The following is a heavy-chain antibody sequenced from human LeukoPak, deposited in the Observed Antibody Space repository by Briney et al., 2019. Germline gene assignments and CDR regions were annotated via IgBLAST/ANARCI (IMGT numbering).Heavy chain of an antibody. CDR1: GFTFDDYA. Sequence: PGRSLRLSCVASGFTFDDYAMHWVRQAPGKGLEWVSGISYNRDGIGYADSVKGRFTVSRDNAKNSLYLQMNSLRSGDTALYYCAKGAAAGIRGYFDYWGQGILVTVSS. CDR2: ISYNRDGI. CDR3: AKGAAAGIRGYFDY. V-gene: IGHV3-9*01. J-gene: IGHJ4*02. D-gene: IGHD6-25*01.